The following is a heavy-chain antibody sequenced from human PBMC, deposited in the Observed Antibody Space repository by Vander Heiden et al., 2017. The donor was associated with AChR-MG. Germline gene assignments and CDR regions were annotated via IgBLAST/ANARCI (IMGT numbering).Heavy chain of an antibody. CDR2: ISSSSSYI. CDR1: GFTFRSYS. Sequence: EVQLVESGGGLVKPGGSLRLSCAASGFTFRSYSRNWVRQAPGKGLEWVASISSSSSYIYYADSVKGRCTIARDNAKNSLYLQMNSLRAEDTAVYYCVFDGAAAGGDYWGQGTLVTVSS. D-gene: IGHD6-13*01. CDR3: VFDGAAAGGDY. J-gene: IGHJ4*02. V-gene: IGHV3-21*01.